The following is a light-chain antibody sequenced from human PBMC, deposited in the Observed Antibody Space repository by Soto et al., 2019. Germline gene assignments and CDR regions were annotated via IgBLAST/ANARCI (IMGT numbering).Light chain of an antibody. CDR3: QQYNSYSYT. CDR2: KAS. V-gene: IGKV1-5*03. J-gene: IGKJ2*01. CDR1: QSISSW. Sequence: DIQMTQSPSTLSASVGDRVTITCRASQSISSWLAWYQQKPGKAPKLLIYKASSLESGVPSRFSGSGSGTXXXXXXXSLQPDDFATYYCQQYNSYSYTFGQGTKLEIK.